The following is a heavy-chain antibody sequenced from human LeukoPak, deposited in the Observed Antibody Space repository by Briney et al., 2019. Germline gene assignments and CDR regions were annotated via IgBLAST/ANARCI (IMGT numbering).Heavy chain of an antibody. CDR2: IIPILGIA. CDR1: GGTFSIYA. CDR3: GRDLRGYGSGGTDAFDI. D-gene: IGHD3-10*01. J-gene: IGHJ3*02. V-gene: IGHV1-69*04. Sequence: GASVKLSCTSSGGTFSIYAISWVRQPPGQGLEWMGRIIPILGIANYAQKFQGRVTITADKSTSTAYMELSSLRSEDTAVYYCGRDLRGYGSGGTDAFDIWGQGTMVTVSS.